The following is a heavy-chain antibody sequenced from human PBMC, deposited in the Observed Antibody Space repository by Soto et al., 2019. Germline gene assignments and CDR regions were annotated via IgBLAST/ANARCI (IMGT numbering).Heavy chain of an antibody. CDR2: ISYDGSNK. V-gene: IGHV3-30-3*01. D-gene: IGHD6-13*01. CDR3: ARDEAAAGAKTRTFDP. CDR1: GFTFSSYA. J-gene: IGHJ5*02. Sequence: PGGSPRLSCAASGFTFSSYAMHWVRQAPGKGLEWVAVISYDGSNKYYADSVKGRFTISRDNSKNTLYLQMNSLRAEDTAVYYCARDEAAAGAKTRTFDPWGQGTLVTVSS.